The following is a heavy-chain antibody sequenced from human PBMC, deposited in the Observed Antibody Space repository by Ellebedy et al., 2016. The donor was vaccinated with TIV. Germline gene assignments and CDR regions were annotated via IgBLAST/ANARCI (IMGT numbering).Heavy chain of an antibody. D-gene: IGHD6-19*01. CDR3: ARQSRPEWLPTPYYYYGMDV. J-gene: IGHJ6*02. CDR1: GYSFTSYW. CDR2: IYPGDSDT. V-gene: IGHV5-51*01. Sequence: GESLKISXKGSGYSFTSYWIGWVRQMPGKGLEWMGIIYPGDSDTRYSPSFQGQVTISADKSISTAYLQWSSLKASDTAMYYCARQSRPEWLPTPYYYYGMDVWGQGTTVTVSS.